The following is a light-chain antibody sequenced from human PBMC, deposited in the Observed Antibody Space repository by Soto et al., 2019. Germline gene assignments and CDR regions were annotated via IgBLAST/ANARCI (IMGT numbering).Light chain of an antibody. Sequence: QSALTQPASVSGSPGQSITISCTGTTSDVGSHNFVSWYQQLPGKAPKLLIYEVTDRPSGVSNRFSGSKSGNTASLTISGLQAEDEAEYYCSSYTNINTRACVFGTGTKLTVL. CDR2: EVT. CDR3: SSYTNINTRACV. J-gene: IGLJ1*01. CDR1: TSDVGSHNF. V-gene: IGLV2-14*01.